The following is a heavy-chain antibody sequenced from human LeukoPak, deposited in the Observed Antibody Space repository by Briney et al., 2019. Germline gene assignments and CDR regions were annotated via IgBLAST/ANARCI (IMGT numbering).Heavy chain of an antibody. Sequence: SETLSLTCTVSGGSISSYYWSWIRQPPGKGLEWIGYIYYSGSTNYNPSLKSRVTISVDTSKNQFSLMVSSVTAADTALYYCARGVPTATARWFDPWGQGTLVTVSS. CDR2: IYYSGST. D-gene: IGHD2-21*02. CDR1: GGSISSYY. J-gene: IGHJ5*02. V-gene: IGHV4-59*01. CDR3: ARGVPTATARWFDP.